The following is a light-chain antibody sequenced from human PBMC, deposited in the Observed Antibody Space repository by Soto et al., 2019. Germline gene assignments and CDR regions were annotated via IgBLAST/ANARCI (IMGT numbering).Light chain of an antibody. CDR3: QQYNNWPRT. V-gene: IGKV3-15*01. CDR2: STS. CDR1: QTVSSN. J-gene: IGKJ1*01. Sequence: DIVMTQSPATLSVTPRERATLSCRSSQTVSSNLAWYQQKPGQAPRLLIYSTSTRATDIPARFSGSGSGTEFTLTISSLQSEDFAVYYCQQYNNWPRTFGQGTKVDIK.